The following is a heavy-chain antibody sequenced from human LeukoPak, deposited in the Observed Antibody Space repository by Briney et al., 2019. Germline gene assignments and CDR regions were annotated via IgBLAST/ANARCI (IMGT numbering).Heavy chain of an antibody. Sequence: PSETLSLTCTVSGYPISSGYYWGWIRQPPGKGLEWIGNIYHSEVTYHNPSLKSRVTISVDTSKNQFSLKLSSVTAADTAVYYCARAQPNYYDSSGPIGGQAFDIWGQGTMVTVSS. CDR1: GYPISSGYY. V-gene: IGHV4-38-2*02. J-gene: IGHJ3*02. CDR3: ARAQPNYYDSSGPIGGQAFDI. D-gene: IGHD3-22*01. CDR2: IYHSEVT.